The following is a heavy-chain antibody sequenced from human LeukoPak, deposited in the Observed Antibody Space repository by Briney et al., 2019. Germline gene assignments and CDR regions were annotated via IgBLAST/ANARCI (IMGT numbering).Heavy chain of an antibody. D-gene: IGHD4-11*01. CDR3: ARDPTTQTFDY. J-gene: IGHJ4*02. V-gene: IGHV1-46*01. Sequence: ASVKVSCKASGYTFTRYYMHWVRQAPGQGLEWMGIINPSDGTISYAQKLQGRVTMTTDTSTTTAYMELRSLTSDDTAVYYCARDPTTQTFDYWGQGTLVTVSS. CDR1: GYTFTRYY. CDR2: INPSDGTI.